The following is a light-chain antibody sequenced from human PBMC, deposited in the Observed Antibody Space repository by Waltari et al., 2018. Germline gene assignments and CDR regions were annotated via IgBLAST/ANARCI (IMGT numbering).Light chain of an antibody. CDR3: QQYYTAPLT. CDR1: QSVLSSFNNKNY. V-gene: IGKV4-1*01. Sequence: DIVMTQSPDSLAVSLGERATIHCKSSQSVLSSFNNKNYLAWLQQKPGHPPKLIINWASTRQAGVPDRFSGSGSETDFTLAISGLQGEDVAVYYCQQYYTAPLTFGGGTMVEIK. J-gene: IGKJ4*01. CDR2: WAS.